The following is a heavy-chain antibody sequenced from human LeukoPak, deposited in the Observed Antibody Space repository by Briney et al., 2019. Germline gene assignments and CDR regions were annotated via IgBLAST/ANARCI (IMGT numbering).Heavy chain of an antibody. Sequence: PGGSLRLSCAASRFTFSSYSIRWVRQAPGKGLEWVSAISGSGGSTYHADSVKGRFTISRDNSKNTLYLQMNSLRAEDTAVYYCAKNVRSNRDWGQGTLVTVSS. V-gene: IGHV3-23*01. CDR1: RFTFSSYS. J-gene: IGHJ4*02. CDR2: ISGSGGST. D-gene: IGHD1-14*01. CDR3: AKNVRSNRD.